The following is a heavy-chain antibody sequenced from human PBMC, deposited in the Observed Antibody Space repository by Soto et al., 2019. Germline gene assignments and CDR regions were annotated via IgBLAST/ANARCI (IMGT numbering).Heavy chain of an antibody. CDR3: ARAPIAARPNWFDP. D-gene: IGHD6-13*01. V-gene: IGHV4-59*01. CDR1: GGSISSYY. CDR2: IYYSGST. Sequence: QVQLQESGPGLVKPPETLSLTCTVSGGSISSYYWSWIRQPPGKGLEWIGYIYYSGSTNYNPSLKSRVTISVDTSKNQFSLKLSSVTAADTAVYYCARAPIAARPNWFDPWGQGTLVTVSS. J-gene: IGHJ5*02.